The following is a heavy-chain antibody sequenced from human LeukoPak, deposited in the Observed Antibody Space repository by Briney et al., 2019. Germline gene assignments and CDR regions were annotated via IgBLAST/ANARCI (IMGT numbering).Heavy chain of an antibody. Sequence: GGSLRLSCVASGFSFIDYGMHWVRQAPGKGLEWVSYISSSGSTIYYADSVKGRFTISRDNAKNSLYLQMNSLRAENTAVYYCAELGITMIGGVWGKGTTVTISS. CDR1: GFSFIDYG. CDR2: ISSSGSTI. J-gene: IGHJ6*04. V-gene: IGHV3-48*04. CDR3: AELGITMIGGV. D-gene: IGHD3-10*02.